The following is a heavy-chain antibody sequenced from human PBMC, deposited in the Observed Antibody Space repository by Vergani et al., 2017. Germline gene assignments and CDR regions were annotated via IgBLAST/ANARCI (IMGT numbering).Heavy chain of an antibody. CDR1: GDSITNGGFS. CDR2: IFPSGNS. CDR3: ARASLRALVGYYYDMDV. J-gene: IGHJ6*04. Sequence: QLQLQESGSGLVKPSQTLSLTCAFSGDSITNGGFSWNWIRQPPGKGPEWIGYIFPSGNSDYNPSLKNRVSISLDKSKNQFSLWVNSVTAADTAVYFCARASLRALVGYYYDMDVWGKGKTVVVSS. V-gene: IGHV4-30-2*01. D-gene: IGHD3-16*02.